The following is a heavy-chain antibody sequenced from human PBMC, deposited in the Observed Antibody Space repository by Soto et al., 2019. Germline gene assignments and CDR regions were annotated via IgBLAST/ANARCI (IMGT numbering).Heavy chain of an antibody. CDR3: ARDKRYCSGGSCHMIDY. D-gene: IGHD2-15*01. V-gene: IGHV1-3*01. J-gene: IGHJ4*02. CDR2: INAGNGNT. Sequence: ASVKVSCKASGYTFTNYAMHWVRQAPGQRLEWMGWINAGNGNTKYSQKFQGRVTITRDTSASTAYMELSSLRSEDTAVYYCARDKRYCSGGSCHMIDYWGQGTLVTVSS. CDR1: GYTFTNYA.